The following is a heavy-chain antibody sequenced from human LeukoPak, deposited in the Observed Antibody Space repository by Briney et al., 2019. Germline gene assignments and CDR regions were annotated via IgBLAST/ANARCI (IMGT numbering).Heavy chain of an antibody. CDR3: AGFSGSGYYLRLGFDP. CDR2: ISAYNGNT. D-gene: IGHD3-22*01. J-gene: IGHJ5*02. Sequence: GASVKVSCKASGYTFTSYYMHWVRQAPGQGLEWMGWISAYNGNTNYAQKLQGRVTMTTDTSTSTAYMELRSLRSDDTAVYYCAGFSGSGYYLRLGFDPWGQGTLVTVSS. CDR1: GYTFTSYY. V-gene: IGHV1-18*04.